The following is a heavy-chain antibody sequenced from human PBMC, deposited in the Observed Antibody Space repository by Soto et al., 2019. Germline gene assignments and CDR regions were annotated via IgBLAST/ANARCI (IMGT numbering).Heavy chain of an antibody. D-gene: IGHD3-10*01. V-gene: IGHV1-69*04. Sequence: SVKVSCKASGGTFSSYTISWVRQAPGQGLEWMGRIIPILGIANYAQKFQGRVTITADKSTSTAYMELSSLRSEDTAVYYCARDLWFGEDKGWFDPWGQGTLVTVSS. J-gene: IGHJ5*02. CDR1: GGTFSSYT. CDR2: IIPILGIA. CDR3: ARDLWFGEDKGWFDP.